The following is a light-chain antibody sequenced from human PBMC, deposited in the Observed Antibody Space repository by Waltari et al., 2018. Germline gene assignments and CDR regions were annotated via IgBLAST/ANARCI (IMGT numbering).Light chain of an antibody. V-gene: IGLV2-14*04. CDR2: DVS. Sequence: WYQWHPGKAPKRMVYDVSEVPSRVSNRFSGSKSDNTASLTISGLQAEDDAEYYCNSDAGSSSWVFGGVTKLTVL. J-gene: IGLJ3*02. CDR3: NSDAGSSSWV.